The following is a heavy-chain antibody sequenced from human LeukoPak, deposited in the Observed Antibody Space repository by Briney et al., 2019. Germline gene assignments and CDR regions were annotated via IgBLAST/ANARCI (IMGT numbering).Heavy chain of an antibody. Sequence: QSGGSLRLSCAASGFTFSNAWMTWVRQAPGKGLEWVGRIRSKTNGGTTDYAAPVKGRFTISRDDSENTLYLQMSSLRTEDTAVYYCTTHYWGSLNNWGQGVLITVSA. V-gene: IGHV3-15*01. CDR3: TTHYWGSLNN. J-gene: IGHJ4*02. CDR1: GFTFSNAW. CDR2: IRSKTNGGTT. D-gene: IGHD3-16*01.